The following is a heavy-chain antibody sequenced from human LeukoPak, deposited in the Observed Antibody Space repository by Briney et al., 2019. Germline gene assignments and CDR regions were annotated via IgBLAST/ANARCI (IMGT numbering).Heavy chain of an antibody. V-gene: IGHV4-39*01. D-gene: IGHD3-3*01. CDR1: GGSISSSSYY. CDR3: ARRRYDFWSGYLGPVDY. J-gene: IGHJ4*02. Sequence: PSETLSLTCTVSGGSISSSSYYWGWIRQPPGKGLEWIGSIYYSGSTYYNPSLKSRVTISVDTSKNQFPLKLSSVTAADTAVYYCARRRYDFWSGYLGPVDYWGQGTLVTVSS. CDR2: IYYSGST.